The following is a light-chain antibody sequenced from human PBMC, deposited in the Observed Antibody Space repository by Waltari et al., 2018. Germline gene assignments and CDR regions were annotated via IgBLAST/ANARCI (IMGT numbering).Light chain of an antibody. CDR3: QQYDNWSALT. CDR2: GAF. J-gene: IGKJ4*01. V-gene: IGKV3-15*01. Sequence: EIVMTQSQATLSVSPGDRATIYCRASQSVRSNLGWYQQKPGQAPRLLIYGAFTRATGIPARFSGSGSGTEFTLTISSLQSEDFAVYYCQQYDNWSALTFGGGTKVEIK. CDR1: QSVRSN.